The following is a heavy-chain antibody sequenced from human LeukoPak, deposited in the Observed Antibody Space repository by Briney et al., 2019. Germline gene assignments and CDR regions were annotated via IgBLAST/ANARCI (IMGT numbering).Heavy chain of an antibody. CDR3: ARDWGVADY. J-gene: IGHJ4*02. V-gene: IGHV7-4-1*02. CDR1: GYTFTNYA. Sequence: ASVKVSCKASGYTFTNYAMNWVRQAPGQGLEWMGWIDTNTGHPTYAQGFTGRFVFSLDTSVSTAYLQISSLKAEDSAVYYCARDWGVADYWGQGTLVTVSS. CDR2: IDTNTGHP. D-gene: IGHD3-10*01.